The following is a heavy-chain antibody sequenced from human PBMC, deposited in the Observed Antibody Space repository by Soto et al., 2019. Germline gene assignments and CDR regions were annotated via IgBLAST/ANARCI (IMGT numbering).Heavy chain of an antibody. J-gene: IGHJ5*02. CDR1: GVTFSSYW. D-gene: IGHD3-3*01. CDR2: INSDGSST. Sequence: GGSLRLSCAASGVTFSSYWMHWVRQAPGKGLVWVSRINSDGSSTSYADSVKGRFTISRDNAKNTLYLQMNSLRAEDTAVYYCAREGNDFWSGRNWFDPWGQGTLVTVSS. CDR3: AREGNDFWSGRNWFDP. V-gene: IGHV3-74*01.